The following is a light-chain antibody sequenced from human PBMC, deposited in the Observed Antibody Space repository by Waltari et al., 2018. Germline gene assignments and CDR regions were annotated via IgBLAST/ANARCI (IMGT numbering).Light chain of an antibody. CDR1: QSISSY. Sequence: DIQMTQSPSSLSASGGDRVTITCRASQSISSYLNWYQQKPGKDPKLLIYAASSLQSGVPSRLSGSGSATDFTLTIRSLQPEDFATYYCQKSYSTPYTFGQGTKLALK. J-gene: IGKJ2*01. V-gene: IGKV1-39*01. CDR3: QKSYSTPYT. CDR2: AAS.